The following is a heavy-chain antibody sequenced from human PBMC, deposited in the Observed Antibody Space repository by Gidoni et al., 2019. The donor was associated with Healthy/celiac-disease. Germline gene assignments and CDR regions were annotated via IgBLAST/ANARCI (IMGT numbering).Heavy chain of an antibody. CDR2: FMPIFGTA. J-gene: IGHJ2*01. V-gene: IGHV1-69*01. CDR1: GGTFSSYA. D-gene: IGHD1-26*01. CDR3: ANYMAGIVGATPPDLYFDL. Sequence: QVQLVQSGAEAKKPGSSVKVSCKASGGTFSSYAISWVRQAPGQGLEWMGGFMPIFGTANYAQKFQGRVKSTANESTDTAYMKLSSLISRDTAVYYCANYMAGIVGATPPDLYFDLWAVAPLSLSP.